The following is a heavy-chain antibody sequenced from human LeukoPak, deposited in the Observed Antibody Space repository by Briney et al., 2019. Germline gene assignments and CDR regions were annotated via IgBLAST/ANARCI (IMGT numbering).Heavy chain of an antibody. Sequence: SETLSLTCAVYGGSFSGYYWSWIRQPPGKGLEWIGEINHSGSTNYNPSLESRVTISVDTSKNQFSLKLSSVTAADTAVYYCARGMDTAMVIRTDFDYWGQGTLVTVSS. V-gene: IGHV4-34*01. J-gene: IGHJ4*02. CDR2: INHSGST. CDR3: ARGMDTAMVIRTDFDY. CDR1: GGSFSGYY. D-gene: IGHD5-18*01.